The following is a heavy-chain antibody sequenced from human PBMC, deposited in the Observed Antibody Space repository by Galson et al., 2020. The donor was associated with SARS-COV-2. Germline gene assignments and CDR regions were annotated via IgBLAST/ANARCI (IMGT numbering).Heavy chain of an antibody. V-gene: IGHV3-9*01. Sequence: GGSLRLSCAASGFTFDDYAMHWVRQAPGKGLEWVSGISWNSGSIGYADSVKGRFTISRDNAKNSLYLQMNSLRAEDTALYYCAKDRERITIFGVGAFDIWRPGTMVTVSA. D-gene: IGHD3-3*01. J-gene: IGHJ3*02. CDR3: AKDRERITIFGVGAFDI. CDR2: ISWNSGSI. CDR1: GFTFDDYA.